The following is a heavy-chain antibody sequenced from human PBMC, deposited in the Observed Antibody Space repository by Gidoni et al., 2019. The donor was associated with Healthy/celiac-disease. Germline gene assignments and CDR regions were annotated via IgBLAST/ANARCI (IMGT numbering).Heavy chain of an antibody. D-gene: IGHD6-25*01. CDR2: ISSSSSYI. CDR3: ARSLSAYYGMDV. Sequence: EVQLVESGGGLVKPGGSLRLSFAASGFPFSSYSMNWVRQAPGKGLEWVSSISSSSSYIYYADSVKGRFTISRDNAKNSLYLQMNSLRAEDTAVYYCARSLSAYYGMDVWGQGTTVTVSS. CDR1: GFPFSSYS. V-gene: IGHV3-21*01. J-gene: IGHJ6*02.